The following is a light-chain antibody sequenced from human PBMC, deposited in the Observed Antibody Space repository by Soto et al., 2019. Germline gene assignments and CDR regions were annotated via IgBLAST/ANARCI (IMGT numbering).Light chain of an antibody. V-gene: IGLV2-14*01. CDR1: RRDVGGYNY. CDR3: SSYTSSSTLAV. CDR2: EVS. Sequence: QSALTQPASVSGSPGQSITISCTGTRRDVGGYNYVSWYQQHPGKAPKLMIYEVSNRPSGVSNRFSGSKSGNTASLTISGLQAEDEADYYCSSYTSSSTLAVFGGGTKVTVL. J-gene: IGLJ3*02.